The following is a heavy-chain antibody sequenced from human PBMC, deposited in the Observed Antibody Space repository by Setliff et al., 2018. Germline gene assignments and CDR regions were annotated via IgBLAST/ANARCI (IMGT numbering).Heavy chain of an antibody. CDR1: GDSINSRTNY. J-gene: IGHJ6*03. CDR2: IYASWST. CDR3: ARMSGFQYIDV. Sequence: KPSETLSLTCTVSGDSINSRTNYWSWIRQPAGKGPEWIAHIYASWSTNYNPSLKSRVTISLDTSKNQFSLSLTSVTAEDTAVYYCARMSGFQYIDVWDKGTTVTVSS. D-gene: IGHD3-3*01. V-gene: IGHV4-61*09.